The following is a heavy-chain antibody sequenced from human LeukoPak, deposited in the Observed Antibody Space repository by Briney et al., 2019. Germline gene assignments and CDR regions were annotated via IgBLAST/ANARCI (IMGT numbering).Heavy chain of an antibody. Sequence: VASVKVSCKASGGTFSSYAISWVRLAPGQGLEWMGGIIPIFGTANYAQKFQGRVTITADESTSTAYMELSSLRSEDTAVYYCARVSWFGELPQPGNYYYMDVWGKGTTVTVSS. D-gene: IGHD3-10*01. CDR2: IIPIFGTA. J-gene: IGHJ6*03. CDR3: ARVSWFGELPQPGNYYYMDV. CDR1: GGTFSSYA. V-gene: IGHV1-69*01.